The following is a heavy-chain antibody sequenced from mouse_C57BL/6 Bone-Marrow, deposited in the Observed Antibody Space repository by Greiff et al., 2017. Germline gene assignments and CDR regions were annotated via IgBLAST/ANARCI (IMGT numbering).Heavy chain of an antibody. CDR2: INPSSGYT. CDR1: GYTFTSYW. D-gene: IGHD5-1*01. Sequence: QVQLQQSGAELAKPGASVKLSCKASGYTFTSYWMHWVKQRPGQGLEWIGYINPSSGYTKYNQKFKDKATLTAEKSSSTAYMQLSSLTYEDSAVYYCADLPSLAYWGQGTLVTVSA. CDR3: ADLPSLAY. V-gene: IGHV1-7*01. J-gene: IGHJ3*01.